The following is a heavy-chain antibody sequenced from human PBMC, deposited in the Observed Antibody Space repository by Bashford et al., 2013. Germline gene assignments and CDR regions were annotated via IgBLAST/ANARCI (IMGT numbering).Heavy chain of an antibody. CDR1: GYTFTGYY. V-gene: IGHV1-2*02. CDR3: ARRGNPYQDY. J-gene: IGHJ4*02. D-gene: IGHD3-16*01. CDR2: IKIDGEI. Sequence: ASVKVSCKASGYTFTGYYMHWVRQAPGQGLEWMGWIKIDGEIDYADKFQDRVTMTTDTSTSTAKMELRSLRSDDTAVYYCARRGNPYQDYWGQGTLVTVSS.